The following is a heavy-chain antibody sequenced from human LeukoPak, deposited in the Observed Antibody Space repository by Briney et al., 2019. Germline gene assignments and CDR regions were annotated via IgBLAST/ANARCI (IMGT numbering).Heavy chain of an antibody. Sequence: PSETLSLTCTVSGGTITNTKYYWAWIRQPPGKGLEWIGSIYYSGSTYYNPSLKSRVTISVDTSKNQFSLKLSSVTAADTAVYYCARGPNDILTGYIDYWGQGTLVTVSS. D-gene: IGHD3-9*01. CDR2: IYYSGST. V-gene: IGHV4-39*07. J-gene: IGHJ4*02. CDR1: GGTITNTKYY. CDR3: ARGPNDILTGYIDY.